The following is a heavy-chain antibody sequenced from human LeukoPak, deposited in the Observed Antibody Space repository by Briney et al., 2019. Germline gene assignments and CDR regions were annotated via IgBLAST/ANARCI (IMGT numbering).Heavy chain of an antibody. CDR2: ISGSGGST. CDR3: AKDFLTLYYYDSSGFRNYFDY. J-gene: IGHJ4*02. D-gene: IGHD3-22*01. Sequence: TGGSLRLSCAASGFTFSSYAMSWVRQAPGKGLEWVSAISGSGGSTYYADSVKGRFTISRDNSKNTLYLQMNSLRAEDTAVYYCAKDFLTLYYYDSSGFRNYFDYWGQGTLVTVSS. V-gene: IGHV3-23*01. CDR1: GFTFSSYA.